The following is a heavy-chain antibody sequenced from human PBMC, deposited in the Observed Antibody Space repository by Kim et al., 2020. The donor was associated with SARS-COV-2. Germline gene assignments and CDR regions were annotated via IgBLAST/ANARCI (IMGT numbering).Heavy chain of an antibody. CDR2: ITNDGNSR. Sequence: GGSLRLSCAASGFTFNSYWMHWVRQAPGKGLVWVSRITNDGNSRSYADSVKGRFTMSRDNAKNALYLQMNNLRAEDTAVCYCARGAPTALDYWGQGILVTVSS. V-gene: IGHV3-74*01. J-gene: IGHJ4*02. CDR3: ARGAPTALDY. CDR1: GFTFNSYW. D-gene: IGHD5-18*01.